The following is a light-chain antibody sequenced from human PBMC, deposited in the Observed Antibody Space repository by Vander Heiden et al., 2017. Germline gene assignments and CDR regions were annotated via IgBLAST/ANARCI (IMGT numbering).Light chain of an antibody. V-gene: IGLV2-14*03. J-gene: IGLJ1*01. CDR3: SSYTTSSTQV. Sequence: QSALTQPASVSASPVQSITIPSAGTSSDVGNDNYVSWYQQHPGKAPKLVIYDVTNRPSGVSNRFSGAKSGNTASLTISGLQPEDEADYYCSSYTTSSTQVFGTGTKVTVL. CDR2: DVT. CDR1: SSDVGNDNY.